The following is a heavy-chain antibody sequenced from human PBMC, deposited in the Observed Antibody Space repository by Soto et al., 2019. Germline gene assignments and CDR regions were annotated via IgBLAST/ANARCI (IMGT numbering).Heavy chain of an antibody. J-gene: IGHJ4*02. CDR3: ARGTLVAAGTDI. CDR2: IKKDGRET. Sequence: GGSLRLSCTASGFTFSSYWMNWVRQVPGKGLEWVANIKKDGRETHYVDSVKGRFTISRDNAENSLYLQMSTLRADDTAIYYCARGTLVAAGTDIWGRGTLVTVSS. D-gene: IGHD2-15*01. V-gene: IGHV3-7*03. CDR1: GFTFSSYW.